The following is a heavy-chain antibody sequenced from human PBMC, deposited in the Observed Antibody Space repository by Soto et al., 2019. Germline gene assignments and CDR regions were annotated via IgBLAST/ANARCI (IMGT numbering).Heavy chain of an antibody. Sequence: EVQLVESGGGLVQPGGSLRLSCAASGFTFSSYWMSWVRQAPGKGLEWVANIKQDGSEKYYVDSVKGRFTISRDNAKNSLYLQMNSLRAEDTAVYYCASPPAPYYDSSGYNYWCQGTLVTDSS. CDR3: ASPPAPYYDSSGYNY. D-gene: IGHD3-22*01. J-gene: IGHJ4*02. V-gene: IGHV3-7*01. CDR1: GFTFSSYW. CDR2: IKQDGSEK.